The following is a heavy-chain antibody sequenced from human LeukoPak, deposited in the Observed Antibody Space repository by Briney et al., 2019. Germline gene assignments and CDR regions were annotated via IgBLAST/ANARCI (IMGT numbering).Heavy chain of an antibody. J-gene: IGHJ4*02. Sequence: SETLSLTCTVSGGSISSSSYYWGWIRQPPGKGLEWIGSIYYSGSTYYNPSLKSRVTISVDTSKNQFSLKLSSVTAADTAVYYCARAWGRPFDYWGQGTLVTVSS. CDR3: ARAWGRPFDY. CDR1: GGSISSSSYY. D-gene: IGHD3-16*01. V-gene: IGHV4-39*07. CDR2: IYYSGST.